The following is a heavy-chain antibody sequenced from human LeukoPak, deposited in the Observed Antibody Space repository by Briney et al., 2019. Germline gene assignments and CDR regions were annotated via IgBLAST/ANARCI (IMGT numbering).Heavy chain of an antibody. J-gene: IGHJ4*02. CDR1: GFSVTSHG. CDR3: AKDKGNYGYDY. V-gene: IGHV3-30*18. D-gene: IGHD5-24*01. Sequence: GGSLRLSCAASGFSVTSHGMHWVRQAPGKGLEWVALIYSDGTYSYYADSVRGRFTVSRDISKNTVYLQMNSLRPEDTAVYFCAKDKGNYGYDYWGQGTLVTVSS. CDR2: IYSDGTYS.